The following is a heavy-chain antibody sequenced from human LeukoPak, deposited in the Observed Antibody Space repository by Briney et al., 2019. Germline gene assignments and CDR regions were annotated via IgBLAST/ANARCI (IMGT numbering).Heavy chain of an antibody. CDR2: FDPEDGET. CDR3: ATLIGTTWYFDY. Sequence: ASVKVSCKVSGHTLTELSMHWVRQAPGKGLEWMGGFDPEDGETIYAQKFQGRVTMTEDTSTDTAYTELSSLRSEDTAVYYCATLIGTTWYFDYWGQGTLVTVSS. D-gene: IGHD1-7*01. J-gene: IGHJ4*02. CDR1: GHTLTELS. V-gene: IGHV1-24*01.